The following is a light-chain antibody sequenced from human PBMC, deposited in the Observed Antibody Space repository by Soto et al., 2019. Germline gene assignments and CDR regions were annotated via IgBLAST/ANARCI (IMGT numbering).Light chain of an antibody. Sequence: EIVMTQSPATLSVSPGEIATLSCGASQSVRSNLAWHQQKPGQAPRLLIYAASTRATGVPARFSGSGSGTEFTLTISDLQSEDFAVYFCQHYDIWPLTFGGGTKVDIK. J-gene: IGKJ4*01. CDR3: QHYDIWPLT. CDR1: QSVRSN. V-gene: IGKV3-15*01. CDR2: AAS.